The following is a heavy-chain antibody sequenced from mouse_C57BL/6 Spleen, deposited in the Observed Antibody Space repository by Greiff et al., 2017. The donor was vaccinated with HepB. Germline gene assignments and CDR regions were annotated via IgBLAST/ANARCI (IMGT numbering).Heavy chain of an antibody. D-gene: IGHD2-14*01. Sequence: QVQLQQPGAELVKPGASVKLSCKASGYTFTSYWMHWVKLRPGQGLEWIGMIHPNSGSTNYNEKFKSKATLTVDKSSSTAYMQLSSLTSEDSAVYYCARRGIGSYYAMDYWGQGTSVTVSS. J-gene: IGHJ4*01. CDR2: IHPNSGST. CDR3: ARRGIGSYYAMDY. V-gene: IGHV1-64*01. CDR1: GYTFTSYW.